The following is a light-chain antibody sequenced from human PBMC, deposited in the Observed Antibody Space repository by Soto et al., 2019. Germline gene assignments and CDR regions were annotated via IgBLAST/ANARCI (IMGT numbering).Light chain of an antibody. CDR3: QQYDTSWT. J-gene: IGKJ1*01. V-gene: IGKV3-20*01. CDR1: QSVRGSQ. CDR2: AVS. Sequence: EIVLTQSPGTLSLSPGDRATLSCRASQSVRGSQLAWYQQRPGQAPSLLIYAVSTRANGIPDRFSGSGSGTDFTLTISRLEPEDFAVYYCQQYDTSWTFGQGTKVEIK.